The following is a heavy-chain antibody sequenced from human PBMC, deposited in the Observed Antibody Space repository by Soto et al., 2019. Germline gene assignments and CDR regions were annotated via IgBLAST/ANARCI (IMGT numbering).Heavy chain of an antibody. D-gene: IGHD6-19*01. Sequence: GALRLSCAASGFTFSSYGMHWVRQAPGKGLEWVAVISYDGSNKYYADSVKGRFTISRDNSKNTLYLQMNSLRAEDTAVYYCAKDPGIAVAGTTLDAFDIWGQGTMVTVSS. V-gene: IGHV3-30*18. J-gene: IGHJ3*02. CDR1: GFTFSSYG. CDR2: ISYDGSNK. CDR3: AKDPGIAVAGTTLDAFDI.